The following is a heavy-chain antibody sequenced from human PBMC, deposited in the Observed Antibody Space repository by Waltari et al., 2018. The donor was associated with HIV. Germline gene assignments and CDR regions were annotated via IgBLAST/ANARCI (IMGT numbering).Heavy chain of an antibody. Sequence: EVQLVESGGGAVQPGGSLRLSCAGSGFPVSGHNVNWARQVPGKGLEWISFISANGTIIHYADSVKGRFTISRDNGKNLLYLQMNSLRVEDSALYYCTRGGARFFYVGGGDFWGQGALVSVSS. D-gene: IGHD3-3*01. CDR3: TRGGARFFYVGGGDF. CDR1: GFPVSGHN. V-gene: IGHV3-48*01. J-gene: IGHJ4*02. CDR2: ISANGTII.